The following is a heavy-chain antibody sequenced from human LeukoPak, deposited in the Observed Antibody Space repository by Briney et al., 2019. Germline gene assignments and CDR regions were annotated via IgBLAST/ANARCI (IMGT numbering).Heavy chain of an antibody. Sequence: SQTLSLTCTVSGGSISNGGYYWNWIRQHPGKGLEWIGYIHDGGATYYDPSLKSRVTISLDTSKNQFSLNLTSVTAADTALYYCATQPGIAAAGLFYWGQGTLVTVSS. CDR1: GGSISNGGYY. D-gene: IGHD6-13*01. CDR2: IHDGGAT. V-gene: IGHV4-31*03. J-gene: IGHJ4*02. CDR3: ATQPGIAAAGLFY.